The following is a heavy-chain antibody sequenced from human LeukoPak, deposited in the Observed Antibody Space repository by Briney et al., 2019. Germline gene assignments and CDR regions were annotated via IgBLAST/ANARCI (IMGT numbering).Heavy chain of an antibody. CDR1: DGSISSYH. Sequence: SETLSLTCTVSDGSISSYHWSWIRQSAGKGLEWIGRIYSSGSTNYNPSLKSRVTMSVDTSKNQFSLKLSSVTAADTAVYYCARVSRFCSGDSCYSYFDYWGQGTLVTVSS. CDR2: IYSSGST. V-gene: IGHV4-4*07. D-gene: IGHD2-15*01. CDR3: ARVSRFCSGDSCYSYFDY. J-gene: IGHJ4*02.